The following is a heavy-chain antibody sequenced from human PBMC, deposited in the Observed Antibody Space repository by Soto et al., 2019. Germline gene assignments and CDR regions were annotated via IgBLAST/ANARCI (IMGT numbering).Heavy chain of an antibody. J-gene: IGHJ4*02. CDR1: GFSLSTIGMR. D-gene: IGHD6-19*01. Sequence: SGPTLVNPTQTLTLTCTVSGFSLSTIGMRVNWIRQPPGKALEWLARIDWDGGKFYSASLQTRLTIAKDTSKNQVVLTMINVDLVDTATYYCSRISYMSGWSYYFDYWGQGTLVTVSS. CDR3: SRISYMSGWSYYFDY. V-gene: IGHV2-70*04. CDR2: IDWDGGK.